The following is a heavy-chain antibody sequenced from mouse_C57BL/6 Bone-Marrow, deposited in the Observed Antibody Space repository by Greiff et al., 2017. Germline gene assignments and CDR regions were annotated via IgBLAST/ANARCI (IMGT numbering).Heavy chain of an antibody. J-gene: IGHJ4*01. CDR1: GYTFTSYW. D-gene: IGHD3-3*01. Sequence: QVQLQQPGAELVKPGASVKLSCKASGYTFTSYWMQWVKQRPGQGLEWIGEIDPSDSYTNYNQKFKGKATLTVDTSSSTAYMQLSSLTSEDSAVYYGARAEGPDWGQGTSVTVSS. CDR3: ARAEGPD. V-gene: IGHV1-50*01. CDR2: IDPSDSYT.